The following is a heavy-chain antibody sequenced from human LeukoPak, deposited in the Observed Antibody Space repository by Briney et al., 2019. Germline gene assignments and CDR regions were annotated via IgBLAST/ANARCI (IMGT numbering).Heavy chain of an antibody. D-gene: IGHD2-2*01. J-gene: IGHJ4*02. Sequence: ASVKVSCKTYGYIFTTYGISWVRQAPGQGLEWMGWISAYIGNTNYAQKLQGRVTMTTDTSTSTAYMELRSLTSDDTAVYCCARAWDCSSTTCYVYFDYWGQGSLVTVSS. CDR2: ISAYIGNT. CDR3: ARAWDCSSTTCYVYFDY. V-gene: IGHV1-18*01. CDR1: GYIFTTYG.